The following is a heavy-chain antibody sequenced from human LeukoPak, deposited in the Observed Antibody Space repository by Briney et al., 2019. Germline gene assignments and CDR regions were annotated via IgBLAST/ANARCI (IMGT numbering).Heavy chain of an antibody. CDR2: ITGSGSGT. D-gene: IGHD3-10*01. CDR3: AKSGERRRPYYFDY. V-gene: IGHV3-23*01. CDR1: GFAFNTYS. J-gene: IGHJ4*02. Sequence: GESLRLSCAASGFAFNTYSMNWVRQAPGKGLEWVSGITGSGSGTYYADSVKGQFTISRDNAKNTLYLQMNSLRVEDTAVYYCAKSGERRRPYYFDYWGQGTLVTVSS.